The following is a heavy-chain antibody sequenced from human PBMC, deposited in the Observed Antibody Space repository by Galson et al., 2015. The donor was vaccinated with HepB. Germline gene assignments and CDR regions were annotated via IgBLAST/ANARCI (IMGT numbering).Heavy chain of an antibody. V-gene: IGHV3-23*01. J-gene: IGHJ4*02. CDR1: GFTFSGLG. CDR2: IGVRGTT. Sequence: SLRLSCAASGFTFSGLGMTWVRQAPGKGLECVSAIGVRGTTDYAESVRGRFTISRDNSKNMLYLQMNNLRAEDTAVYYCAKGTTDIDYWGQGTLVTVSS. D-gene: IGHD1-1*01. CDR3: AKGTTDIDY.